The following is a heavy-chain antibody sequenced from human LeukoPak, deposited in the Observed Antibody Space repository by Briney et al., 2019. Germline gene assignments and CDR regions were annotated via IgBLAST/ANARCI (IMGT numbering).Heavy chain of an antibody. CDR2: IYYSGST. D-gene: IGHD4-17*01. V-gene: IGHV4-59*01. J-gene: IGHJ4*02. CDR1: GGSISSYC. Sequence: SETLSLTCTVSGGSISSYCWSWIRQPPGKGLEWIGYIYYSGSTNYNPSLKSRVTISVDTSKNQFSLKLSSVTAADTAVYYCARDRTVFYYWGQGTLVTVSS. CDR3: ARDRTVFYY.